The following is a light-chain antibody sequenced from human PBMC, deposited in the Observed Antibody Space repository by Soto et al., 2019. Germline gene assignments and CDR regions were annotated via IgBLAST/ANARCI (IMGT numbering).Light chain of an antibody. CDR2: DAS. J-gene: IGKJ5*01. V-gene: IGKV3-20*01. Sequence: VLTQYLITLCTLPGQLPTLSCRASQTVRNNYLAWYQQKPGQAPRLLIYDASSRATGIPDRFSGGGSGTDFTLTISRLEPEDFAVYYCQQFSTSPTFGQGTRLEIK. CDR1: QTVRNNY. CDR3: QQFSTSPT.